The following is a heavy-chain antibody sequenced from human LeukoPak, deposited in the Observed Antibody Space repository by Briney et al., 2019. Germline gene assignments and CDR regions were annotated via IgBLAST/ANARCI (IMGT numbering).Heavy chain of an antibody. CDR3: ARDHQGDSSGYYDAFDI. V-gene: IGHV4-61*02. J-gene: IGHJ3*02. Sequence: PSETLSLTCTVSGGSISSYSYYWSWIRQPVGEGLEWTGRIYTSGNTNYNPSLKSRVTMSVDTSKNQFSLKLSSVTAADTAVYYCARDHQGDSSGYYDAFDIWGQGTMVTVSS. CDR2: IYTSGNT. CDR1: GGSISSYSYY. D-gene: IGHD3-22*01.